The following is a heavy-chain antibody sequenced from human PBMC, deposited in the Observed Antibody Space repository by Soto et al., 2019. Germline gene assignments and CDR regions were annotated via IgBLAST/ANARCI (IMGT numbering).Heavy chain of an antibody. V-gene: IGHV4-39*01. CDR2: IYYSGST. D-gene: IGHD2-21*02. J-gene: IGHJ4*02. CDR1: GDSINNRSYY. CDR3: ARQRTSVVTQAYFDS. Sequence: PSESLSLTCTVTGDSINNRSYYWGWIRQPPGKGLEWSGSIYYSGSTYNNPSLKSRVSMSVDTSKNQFSLKLRSVTAADTALYYCARQRTSVVTQAYFDSWGQGSLVTVSS.